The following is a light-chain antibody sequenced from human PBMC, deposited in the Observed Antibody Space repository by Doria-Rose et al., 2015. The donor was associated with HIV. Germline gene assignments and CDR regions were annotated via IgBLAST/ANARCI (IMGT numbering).Light chain of an antibody. CDR2: DAS. CDR3: QSYNSARA. J-gene: IGKJ1*01. CDR1: QGISNY. V-gene: IGKV1-27*01. Sequence: RVTITCRASQGISNYLAWYQQKPGKAPELLIYDASTLQSGVPPRFSGSGSGTDFTLTIISLQSEDVGTFYCQSYNSARAFGQGTKVEIK.